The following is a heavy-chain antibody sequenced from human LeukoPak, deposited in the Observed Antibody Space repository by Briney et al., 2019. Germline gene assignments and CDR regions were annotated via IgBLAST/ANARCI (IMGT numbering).Heavy chain of an antibody. CDR3: AIDARALTVAGHFDY. CDR1: GGSISSSSDY. J-gene: IGHJ4*02. V-gene: IGHV4-39*07. Sequence: SETLSLTCTVSGGSISSSSDYWGWIRQPPGKGLEWIGSIYYSGSTYYNPSLKSRVTISVDTSKNQFSLKLSSVTAADTAVYYCAIDARALTVAGHFDYWGQGTLVTVSS. D-gene: IGHD6-19*01. CDR2: IYYSGST.